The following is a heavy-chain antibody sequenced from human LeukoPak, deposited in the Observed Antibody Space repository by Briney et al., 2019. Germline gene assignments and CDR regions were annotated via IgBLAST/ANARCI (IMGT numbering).Heavy chain of an antibody. Sequence: ASVKVSCKASGYTFTGYYMHWVRQAPGQGLEWMGWINPNSGGTNYAQKFQGRVTMTRDTSISTAYNELSRLRSDDTAVYYCARSTFSPYSSSSGQYNWFDPWGQGTLVTVSS. V-gene: IGHV1-2*02. CDR3: ARSTFSPYSSSSGQYNWFDP. J-gene: IGHJ5*02. CDR1: GYTFTGYY. D-gene: IGHD6-6*01. CDR2: INPNSGGT.